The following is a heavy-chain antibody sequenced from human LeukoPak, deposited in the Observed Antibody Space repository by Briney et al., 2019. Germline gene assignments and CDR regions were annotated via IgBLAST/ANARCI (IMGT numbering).Heavy chain of an antibody. J-gene: IGHJ4*02. CDR2: IYTSGST. CDR3: ASGLRYFDLYY. D-gene: IGHD3-9*01. V-gene: IGHV4-61*02. Sequence: SQTLSLTCTVSGGSISSGSYYWSWIRQPAGKGLEWIGRIYTSGSTNYNPSLKSRVTISVDTSKNQFSLKLSSVTAADTAVYYCASGLRYFDLYYWGQGTLVTVSS. CDR1: GGSISSGSYY.